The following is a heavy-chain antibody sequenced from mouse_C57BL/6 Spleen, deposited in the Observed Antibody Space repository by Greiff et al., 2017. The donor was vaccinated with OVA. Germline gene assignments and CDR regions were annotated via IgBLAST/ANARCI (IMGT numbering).Heavy chain of an antibody. CDR2: IDPEDGET. CDR3: ALPITTVVDYYAMDY. Sequence: EVKLQESGAELVKPGASVKLSCTASGFNIKDYYMHWVKQRTEQGLAWIGRIDPEDGETKYAPKFQGKATITADTSSNTAYLQLSSLTSEDTAVYYCALPITTVVDYYAMDYWGQGTSVTVSS. V-gene: IGHV14-2*01. J-gene: IGHJ4*01. D-gene: IGHD1-1*01. CDR1: GFNIKDYY.